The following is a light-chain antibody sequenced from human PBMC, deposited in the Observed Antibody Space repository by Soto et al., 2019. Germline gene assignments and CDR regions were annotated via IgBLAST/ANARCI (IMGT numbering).Light chain of an antibody. CDR1: SSGVGAYHY. Sequence: QSVLTQPASVSGSGGQSLTISCTGTSSGVGAYHYVSWYQQHPGKVPKLIIYDVSNRPSGVSNRFSGSKSGNTASLTISGLQGEDEADSYCSSYAISSSLYIFGTGTKVTLL. V-gene: IGLV2-14*03. J-gene: IGLJ1*01. CDR2: DVS. CDR3: SSYAISSSLYI.